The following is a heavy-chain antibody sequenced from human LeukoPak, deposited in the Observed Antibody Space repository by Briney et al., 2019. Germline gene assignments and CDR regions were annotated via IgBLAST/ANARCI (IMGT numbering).Heavy chain of an antibody. CDR2: ISSSGSTI. CDR3: ARDRGSVLRFLEWLLGPDY. J-gene: IGHJ4*02. Sequence: PGGSLRLSCAASGFTFSDYYMSWICQAPGKGLEWVSYISSSGSTIYYADSVKGRFTISRDNAKNSLYLQMNSLRAEDTAVYYCARDRGSVLRFLEWLLGPDYWGQGTLVTVSS. V-gene: IGHV3-11*04. D-gene: IGHD3-3*01. CDR1: GFTFSDYY.